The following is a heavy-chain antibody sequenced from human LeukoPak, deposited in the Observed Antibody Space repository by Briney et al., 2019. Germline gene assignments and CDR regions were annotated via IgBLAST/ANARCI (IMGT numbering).Heavy chain of an antibody. CDR3: AREVRESGYPVDY. CDR2: ISATGDST. J-gene: IGHJ4*02. Sequence: GGSLRLSCAASGFTFSTYVMSWVRQAPGKGLELVSGISATGDSTNYADSVKGRFTISRDNAKNTLYLQMNSLRVEDTAVYYCAREVRESGYPVDYWGRGTLVTVSS. V-gene: IGHV3-23*01. CDR1: GFTFSTYV. D-gene: IGHD5-12*01.